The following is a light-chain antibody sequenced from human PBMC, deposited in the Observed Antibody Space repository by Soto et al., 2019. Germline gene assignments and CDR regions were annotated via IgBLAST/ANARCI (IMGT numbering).Light chain of an antibody. V-gene: IGLV1-40*01. J-gene: IGLJ2*01. CDR2: GNS. Sequence: QSVLTQPPSVSGAPGQRVTISCTGSSXXIGAGYDVHWYQQLPGTAPKLLIYGNSNRPSGVPDRFSGSKSGTSASLAITGLQAXDXAXYYCQSYDSSLSGSVFGGGTKLTVL. CDR1: SXXIGAGYD. CDR3: QSYDSSLSGSV.